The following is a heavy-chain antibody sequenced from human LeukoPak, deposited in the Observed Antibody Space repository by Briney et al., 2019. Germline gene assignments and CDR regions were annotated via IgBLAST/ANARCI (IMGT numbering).Heavy chain of an antibody. CDR1: GYTFTSYY. CDR3: ARGQRLLWFGEILSGGSEY. J-gene: IGHJ4*02. CDR2: INPSGGST. V-gene: IGHV1-46*01. Sequence: ASVKVSCKASGYTFTSYYVHWVRQAPGQGLEWMGIINPSGGSTSYGQKFQGRVTMTRDTSTSTVYMELSSLRSGDTAVYYCARGQRLLWFGEILSGGSEYWGQGTLATVSS. D-gene: IGHD3-10*01.